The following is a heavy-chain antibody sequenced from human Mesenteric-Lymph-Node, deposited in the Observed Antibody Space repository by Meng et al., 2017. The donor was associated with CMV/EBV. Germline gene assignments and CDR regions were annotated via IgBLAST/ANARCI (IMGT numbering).Heavy chain of an antibody. CDR1: RGACSEYN. CDR2: INNSGRT. Sequence: SLTCAGNRGACSEYNGKWMRERPRKGLESNGEINNSGRTNYNPSLKSRVTISIDTSKKQLSLKVKSVTAADTAVYYCTTGYSPLVWGQGTLVTVSS. D-gene: IGHD3-9*01. J-gene: IGHJ4*02. CDR3: TTGYSPLV. V-gene: IGHV4-34*03.